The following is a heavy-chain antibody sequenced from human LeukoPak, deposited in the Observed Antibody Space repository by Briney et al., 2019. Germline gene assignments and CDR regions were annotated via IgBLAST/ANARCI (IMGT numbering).Heavy chain of an antibody. CDR3: AKDRSSVVTPKDFDY. V-gene: IGHV3-23*01. Sequence: GGSLRLSCAASGFTFSSYAMSWVRQAPGKGLEWVSAISGSGGSTYYADSVKGRFTISRDNSKNTLYLQMNSLRAEDTAVYYCAKDRSSVVTPKDFDYWGQGTLVTVSS. D-gene: IGHD4-23*01. CDR1: GFTFSSYA. J-gene: IGHJ4*02. CDR2: ISGSGGST.